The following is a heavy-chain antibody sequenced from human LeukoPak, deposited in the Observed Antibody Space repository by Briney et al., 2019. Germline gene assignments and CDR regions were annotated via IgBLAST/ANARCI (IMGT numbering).Heavy chain of an antibody. D-gene: IGHD6-6*01. CDR2: IYYSGST. CDR1: GGSISSYY. CDR3: ARHGSSGSFRDYGMDV. Sequence: SETLSPTCTVSGGSISSYYWSWIRQPPGKGLEWIGYIYYSGSTNYNPSLKSRVTISVDTSKNQFSLRLSSVTAADTAVYYCARHGSSGSFRDYGMDVWGQGTTVTVSS. J-gene: IGHJ6*02. V-gene: IGHV4-59*08.